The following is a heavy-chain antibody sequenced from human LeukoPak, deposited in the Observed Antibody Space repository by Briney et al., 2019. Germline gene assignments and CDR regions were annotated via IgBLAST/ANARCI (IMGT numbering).Heavy chain of an antibody. Sequence: GGSLRLSCAASGFTFSDYYMSWIRQAPGKGLEWVSYISSSGSTIYYADSVKGRFTISRDNAKNSLYLQMNSLRAEDTAVYYCARRYSSGYYFFDYWGQGTLVTVSS. CDR3: ARRYSSGYYFFDY. D-gene: IGHD3-22*01. V-gene: IGHV3-11*01. J-gene: IGHJ4*02. CDR2: ISSSGSTI. CDR1: GFTFSDYY.